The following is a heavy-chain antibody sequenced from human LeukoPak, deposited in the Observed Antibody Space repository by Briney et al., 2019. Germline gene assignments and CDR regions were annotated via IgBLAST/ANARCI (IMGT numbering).Heavy chain of an antibody. CDR2: ISYDGSKK. D-gene: IGHD3-22*01. CDR1: GFTFSSYG. J-gene: IGHJ4*02. Sequence: GRSLRLSCAASGFTFSSYGMHWVRQAPGKGLEWVAVISYDGSKKYYVDSVKGRFTISRDNSKNTLYLQMNSLRAEDTAVYYCARDRLYYYDSSGTFDYWGQGTLVTVSS. CDR3: ARDRLYYYDSSGTFDY. V-gene: IGHV3-30*03.